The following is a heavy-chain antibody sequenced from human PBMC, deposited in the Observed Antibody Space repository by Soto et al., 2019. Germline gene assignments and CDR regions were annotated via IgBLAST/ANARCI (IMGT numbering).Heavy chain of an antibody. CDR3: ATLVEGYGGKGN. CDR2: MSYSGSS. J-gene: IGHJ4*02. Sequence: KTSETLSLTCTVSGDSVSSGRYYWSCIRQSPGKGLEWIGYMSYSGSSKYNPSLKSRLAISIDTSRNQFSLKLNSVTAADTAVYYCATLVEGYGGKGNWGQGTLVTVSS. CDR1: GDSVSSGRYY. V-gene: IGHV4-61*01. D-gene: IGHD4-17*01.